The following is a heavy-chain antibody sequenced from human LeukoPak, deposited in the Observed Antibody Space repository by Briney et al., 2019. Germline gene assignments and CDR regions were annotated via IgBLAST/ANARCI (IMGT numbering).Heavy chain of an antibody. CDR2: IYYSGRT. CDR3: ARDGPVSGSSPYYYYYYMDV. CDR1: GGSISSYY. D-gene: IGHD1-26*01. Sequence: SETLSLTCTVSGGSISSYYWSWIRQPPGRGLEWIGCIYYSGRTNYNPSLKSRVTISVDTSKNQFSLKLSSVTAADTAVYYCARDGPVSGSSPYYYYYYMDVWGKGTTVTVSS. J-gene: IGHJ6*03. V-gene: IGHV4-59*01.